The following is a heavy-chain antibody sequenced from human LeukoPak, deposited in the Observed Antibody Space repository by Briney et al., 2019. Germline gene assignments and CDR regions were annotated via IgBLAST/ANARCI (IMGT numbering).Heavy chain of an antibody. CDR2: IYYSGSI. D-gene: IGHD3-10*01. CDR1: GGSISSYY. Sequence: PSETLSLTCTVSGGSISSYYWSWIRQPPGKGLEWIGYIYYSGSINYNPSLKSRVTISVDTSKNQFSLKLSSVTAADTAVYYCARQDIGLRFGELSGMDVWGQGTTVTVSS. V-gene: IGHV4-59*08. CDR3: ARQDIGLRFGELSGMDV. J-gene: IGHJ6*02.